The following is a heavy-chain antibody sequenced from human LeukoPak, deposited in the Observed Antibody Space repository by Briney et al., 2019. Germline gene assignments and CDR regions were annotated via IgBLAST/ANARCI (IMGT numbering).Heavy chain of an antibody. J-gene: IGHJ5*02. V-gene: IGHV4-31*03. CDR1: GGSFSSGGYY. CDR3: AREDYYDSSGYYYAHWFDP. D-gene: IGHD3-22*01. Sequence: PSETLSLTCSVSGGSFSSGGYYWSWIRQHPGKGLEWIGYIYYSGSTYYNPSLKSRVTISVDTSKNQFSLKLSSVTAADTAVYYCAREDYYDSSGYYYAHWFDPWGQGTLVTVSS. CDR2: IYYSGST.